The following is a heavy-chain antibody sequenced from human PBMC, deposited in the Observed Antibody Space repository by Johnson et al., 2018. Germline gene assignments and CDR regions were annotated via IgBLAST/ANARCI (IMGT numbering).Heavy chain of an antibody. V-gene: IGHV3-23*04. CDR2: ISGSGGST. CDR1: GFTFSSYA. J-gene: IGHJ1*01. D-gene: IGHD3-22*01. CDR3: AKDPPWYYYDSSARQNEMVQH. Sequence: VQLVESGGGLVQPGGSLRLSCAASGFTFSSYAMSWVRQAPGKGLEWVSAISGSGGSTYSADSVKGGFTTSRDNSKNTLYLQMNSLRAEDTAEYYCAKDPPWYYYDSSARQNEMVQHWGQGTLVTVSS.